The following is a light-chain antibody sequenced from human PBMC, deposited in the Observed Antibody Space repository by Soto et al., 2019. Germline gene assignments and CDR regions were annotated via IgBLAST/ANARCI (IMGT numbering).Light chain of an antibody. CDR1: QSVGSL. J-gene: IGKJ4*01. Sequence: EVVMTQSPATLSVSPGEGATLSCRASQSVGSLVAWYQQKPGQAPRLLIYGASSRATGIPDRFSGSGSGTDFTLTISRLEPEDFAVYYCQQYGSSPPLTFGGGTKVDI. CDR3: QQYGSSPPLT. CDR2: GAS. V-gene: IGKV3-20*01.